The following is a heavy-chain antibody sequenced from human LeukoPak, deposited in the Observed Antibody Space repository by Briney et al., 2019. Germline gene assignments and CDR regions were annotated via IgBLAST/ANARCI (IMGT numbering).Heavy chain of an antibody. D-gene: IGHD5-24*01. V-gene: IGHV3-30*03. J-gene: IGHJ4*02. CDR2: ISYDGSNK. CDR1: GFTFSSYG. Sequence: PGGSLRLSCAASGFTFSSYGMHWVRQAPGEGLEWVAVISYDGSNKYYADSVKGRFTISRDNSKNTLYLQMNSLRAEDTAVYYCARDMEMATISGFDYWGQGTLVTVSS. CDR3: ARDMEMATISGFDY.